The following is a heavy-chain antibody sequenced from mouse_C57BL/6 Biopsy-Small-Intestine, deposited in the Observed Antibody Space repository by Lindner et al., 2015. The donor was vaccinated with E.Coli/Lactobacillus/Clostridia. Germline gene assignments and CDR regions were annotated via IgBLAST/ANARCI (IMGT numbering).Heavy chain of an antibody. CDR1: GHTFTNYG. V-gene: IGHV1-7*01. D-gene: IGHD4-1*02. J-gene: IGHJ4*01. CDR3: ARESKETNWNSVFWFDP. Sequence: SVKVSCKASGHTFTNYGITWVRQAPGQGLEWMGWISSDNGNTKYAQKFQDRVTMTTDTSTSTTYMELRGLRSDDTAVYYCARESKETNWNSVFWFDPWGQGTLVTVSS. CDR2: ISSDNGNT.